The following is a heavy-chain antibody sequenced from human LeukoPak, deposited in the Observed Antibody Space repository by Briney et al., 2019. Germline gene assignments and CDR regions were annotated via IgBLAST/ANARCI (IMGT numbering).Heavy chain of an antibody. D-gene: IGHD1-26*01. J-gene: IGHJ4*02. V-gene: IGHV1-58*02. CDR2: IVVGSGNT. CDR1: GFTLTSSA. CDR3: AAVQVGANYYFDY. Sequence: ASVKVSCKASGFTLTSSAMQWVRQARGQRLEWIGWIVVGSGNTNYAQKFQERVTITRDMSTSRAYMELSSLRSEDTAVYYCAAVQVGANYYFDYWGQGTLVTVSS.